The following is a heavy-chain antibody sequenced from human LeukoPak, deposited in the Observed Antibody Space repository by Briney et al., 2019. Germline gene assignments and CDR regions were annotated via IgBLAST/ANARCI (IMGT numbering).Heavy chain of an antibody. CDR1: GGSISSSNW. J-gene: IGHJ6*03. Sequence: SETLSLTCAVSGGSISSSNWWSWVRQPPGKGLEWIGEIYHSGSTNYNPSLKSRVTISVDKSKNQFSLKLSSVTAADTAVYYCARSSEDSNYWHYYYYMDVWGKGTTVTVSS. CDR2: IYHSGST. D-gene: IGHD4-11*01. V-gene: IGHV4-4*02. CDR3: ARSSEDSNYWHYYYYMDV.